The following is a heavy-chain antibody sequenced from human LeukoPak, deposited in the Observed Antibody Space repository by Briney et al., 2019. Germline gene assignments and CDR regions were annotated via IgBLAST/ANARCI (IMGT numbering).Heavy chain of an antibody. V-gene: IGHV4-39*01. CDR2: IYYSGST. D-gene: IGHD6-13*01. CDR3: ARHLWQQLAFFDY. Sequence: NPSETLSLTCTVSGGSISSSSYYWGWIRRPPGKGLEWIGSIYYSGSTYYNPSLKSRVTISVDTSKNQFSLKLSSVTAADTAVYYCARHLWQQLAFFDYWGQGTLVTVSS. CDR1: GGSISSSSYY. J-gene: IGHJ4*02.